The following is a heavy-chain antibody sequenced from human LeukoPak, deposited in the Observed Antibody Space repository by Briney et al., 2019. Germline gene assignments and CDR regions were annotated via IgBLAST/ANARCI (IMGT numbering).Heavy chain of an antibody. CDR3: ARSGSYHLPYYFDY. Sequence: PGGSLRLSCAASGFTFSSYEMNWVRQAPGKGLEWVSYISSSGGSKYYADSVKGRFTISGDNGKNSLYLQMNSLRAEDTAVYYCARSGSYHLPYYFDYWGQGTLVTVSS. CDR2: ISSSGGSK. CDR1: GFTFSSYE. D-gene: IGHD1-26*01. V-gene: IGHV3-48*03. J-gene: IGHJ4*02.